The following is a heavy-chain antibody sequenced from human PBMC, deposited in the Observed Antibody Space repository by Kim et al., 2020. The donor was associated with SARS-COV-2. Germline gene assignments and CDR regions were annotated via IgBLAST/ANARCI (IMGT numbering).Heavy chain of an antibody. V-gene: IGHV1-18*04. J-gene: IGHJ5*02. CDR1: GYTFTSYG. D-gene: IGHD2-15*01. CDR3: PRDGDRVVAAGSSRYWFDP. CDR2: ISAYNGNT. Sequence: ASVKVSCKASGYTFTSYGISWVRQAPGQGLEWMGWISAYNGNTNYAQKLQGRVTMNTDTSTSTAYMELRSLRSDDTDVYYCPRDGDRVVAAGSSRYWFDPWGQGTLVTVSS.